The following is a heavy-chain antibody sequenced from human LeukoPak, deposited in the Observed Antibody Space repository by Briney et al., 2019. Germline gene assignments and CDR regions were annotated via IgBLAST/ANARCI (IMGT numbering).Heavy chain of an antibody. V-gene: IGHV3-30*18. D-gene: IGHD6-13*01. Sequence: GGSLRLSCAASGFTFSSYGMHWVRQAPGKGLEWVAVISYDGSNKYYADSVKGRFTISRDNSKNTLYLQMNSLRAEDTAVYYCAKEPLSGSWYVMYYFDYWGQGTLVTASS. CDR3: AKEPLSGSWYVMYYFDY. CDR1: GFTFSSYG. CDR2: ISYDGSNK. J-gene: IGHJ4*02.